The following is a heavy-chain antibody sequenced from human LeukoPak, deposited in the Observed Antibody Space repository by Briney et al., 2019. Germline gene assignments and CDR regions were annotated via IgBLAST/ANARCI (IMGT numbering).Heavy chain of an antibody. V-gene: IGHV1-2*02. CDR3: ARGYYYDFWSGYYYGRTDDAFDI. CDR1: GYTFTGYY. CDR2: INPNSGGT. Sequence: ASVKVSCKASGYTFTGYYMHWVRQAPGQGLEWMGWINPNSGGTNYAQKFQGRVTMTRDTSISTAYMELSRLRSDDTAVYYCARGYYYDFWSGYYYGRTDDAFDIWGQGTMVTVS. J-gene: IGHJ3*02. D-gene: IGHD3-3*01.